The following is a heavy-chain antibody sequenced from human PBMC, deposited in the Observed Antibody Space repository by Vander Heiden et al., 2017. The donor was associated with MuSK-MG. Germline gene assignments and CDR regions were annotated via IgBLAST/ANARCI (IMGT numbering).Heavy chain of an antibody. CDR1: GGTFSSYA. J-gene: IGHJ6*03. CDR3: ASPLRSGGRSHPYMDV. CDR2: IIPILGIA. D-gene: IGHD2-15*01. V-gene: IGHV1-69*10. Sequence: QVQLVQSGAEVKKPGSSVKVSCKASGGTFSSYAISWVRQAPGQGLEWMGGIIPILGIANYAQKFQGRVTITADKSTSTADMELSSMRSEETAVYYCASPLRSGGRSHPYMDVWGKGTTVTVSS.